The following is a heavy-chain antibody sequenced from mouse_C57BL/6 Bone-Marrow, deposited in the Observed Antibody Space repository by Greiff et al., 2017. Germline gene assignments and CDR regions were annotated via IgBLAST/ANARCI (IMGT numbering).Heavy chain of an antibody. V-gene: IGHV1-82*01. J-gene: IGHJ3*01. Sequence: QVQLQQSGPEPVKPGASVKISCKASGYAFSSPWMNWVKQRTGTGLEWIGRIYPGAGDTNYNGKFTGKATLTADKSSSTAYMQLSSLTSEDAAVYFCARYWVAYWGQGTLVSVSA. CDR3: ARYWVAY. CDR1: GYAFSSPW. CDR2: IYPGAGDT.